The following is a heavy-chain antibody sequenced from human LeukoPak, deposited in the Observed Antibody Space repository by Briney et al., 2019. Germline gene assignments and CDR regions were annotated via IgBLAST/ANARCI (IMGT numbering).Heavy chain of an antibody. CDR3: AKAPDSSGWDY. CDR1: GFTFSSYG. V-gene: IGHV3-30*18. CDR2: ISYDGSNK. J-gene: IGHJ4*02. D-gene: IGHD6-19*01. Sequence: PGGSLTLSCPPSGFTFSSYGMHWVRQAPGKGLAWVAVISYDGSNKYYADSVKGRFTISRDNSKNTLYLQMNSLRAEDTAVYYCAKAPDSSGWDYWGQGTLVTVSS.